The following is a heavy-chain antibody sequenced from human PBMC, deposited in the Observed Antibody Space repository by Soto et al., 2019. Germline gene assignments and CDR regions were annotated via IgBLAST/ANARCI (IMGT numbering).Heavy chain of an antibody. CDR1: GFSLSNAGLG. V-gene: IGHV2-26*04. D-gene: IGHD6-13*01. CDR3: ASTYSSSWYWFDP. CDR2: IFSNDAK. Sequence: QVTVKESGPVLVKPTETLTLTCTVSGFSLSNAGLGVSWIRQPPGKALEWLAHIFSNDAKSYSTSLKSRLTTSXDXXKSQVVLTMTNMDPVDTATYYCASTYSSSWYWFDPWGQGTLVTVSS. J-gene: IGHJ5*02.